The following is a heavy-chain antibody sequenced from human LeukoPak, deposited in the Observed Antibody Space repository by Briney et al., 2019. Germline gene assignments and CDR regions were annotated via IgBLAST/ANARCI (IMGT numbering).Heavy chain of an antibody. CDR3: AKLDYDFWSGSFDY. CDR2: IYYSGST. D-gene: IGHD3-3*01. CDR1: GGSFSGYY. J-gene: IGHJ4*02. V-gene: IGHV4-59*01. Sequence: SETLSLTCAVYGGSFSGYYWSWIRQPPGKGLEWIGYIYYSGSTNYNPSLKSRVTISVDTSKNQFSLKLSSVTAADTAVYYCAKLDYDFWSGSFDYWGQGSLVTVSS.